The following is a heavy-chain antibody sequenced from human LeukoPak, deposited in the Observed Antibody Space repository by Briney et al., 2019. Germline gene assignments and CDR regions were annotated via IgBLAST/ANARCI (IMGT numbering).Heavy chain of an antibody. Sequence: SETLSLTCEVSGVSISSGSYYWSWIRQPAGKGLEWIGRIYTSGSTNYNPSLKSRVTISVDTSKNQFSLKLSSVTAADTAVYYCASGSSSWYGWFDPWGQGTLVTVSS. CDR2: IYTSGST. V-gene: IGHV4-61*02. CDR3: ASGSSSWYGWFDP. CDR1: GVSISSGSYY. D-gene: IGHD6-13*01. J-gene: IGHJ5*02.